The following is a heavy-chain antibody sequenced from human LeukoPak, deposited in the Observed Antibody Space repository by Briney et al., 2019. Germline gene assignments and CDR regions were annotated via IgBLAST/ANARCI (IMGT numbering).Heavy chain of an antibody. CDR2: ISYDGSDK. CDR1: GSTFSSYG. Sequence: PGGSLRLSCAASGSTFSSYGMHWVRQAPGKGLEWVAVISYDGSDKYSADSVKGRFTISRDNSKNTLYLQMNSLRAEDTAVYYCAKNAHYQGYSYGGIDYWGQGTLVTVSS. V-gene: IGHV3-30*18. J-gene: IGHJ4*02. D-gene: IGHD5-18*01. CDR3: AKNAHYQGYSYGGIDY.